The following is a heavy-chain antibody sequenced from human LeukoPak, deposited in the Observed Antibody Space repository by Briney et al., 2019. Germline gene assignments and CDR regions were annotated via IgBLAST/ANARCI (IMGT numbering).Heavy chain of an antibody. CDR3: ARKGNDYGDRHWFGP. CDR1: GFTFSSYG. CDR2: IRYDGSNK. D-gene: IGHD4-17*01. J-gene: IGHJ5*02. V-gene: IGHV3-30*02. Sequence: GGSLRLSCAASGFTFSSYGMHWVRQAPGKGLEWVAFIRYDGSNKYYADSVKGRFTISRDNSKNTLYLQMNSLRAEDTAVYYCARKGNDYGDRHWFGPWGQGTLVTVSS.